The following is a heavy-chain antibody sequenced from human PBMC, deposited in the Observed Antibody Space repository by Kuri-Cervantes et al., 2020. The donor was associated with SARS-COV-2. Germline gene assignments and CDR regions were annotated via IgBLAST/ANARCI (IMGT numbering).Heavy chain of an antibody. CDR2: IYYSGSS. D-gene: IGHD6-13*01. V-gene: IGHV4-39*01. CDR3: ARFRIAATSVNWYFDL. Sequence: GSLRLSCTVSGASIGSTDSYWGWFRQPPGKGLEWIGSIYYSGSSYYNPSLKSRVTISVDTSKNQFSLKLSSVTAADTAVYYCARFRIAATSVNWYFDLWDRGTLVTSPQ. CDR1: GASIGSTDSY. J-gene: IGHJ2*01.